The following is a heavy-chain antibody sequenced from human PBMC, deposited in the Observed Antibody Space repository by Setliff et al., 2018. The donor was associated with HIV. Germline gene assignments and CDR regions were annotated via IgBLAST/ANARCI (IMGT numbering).Heavy chain of an antibody. Sequence: GESLKISCAASGFTFSNAWMSWVRQAPGKGLEWVALIRYDGSDKYYADSVKGRFTISRDNSKNTLYLQMNSLRTEDTAVYYCAKNARDYYYYMDVWGKGTTVTVSS. CDR3: AKNARDYYYYMDV. CDR2: IRYDGSDK. V-gene: IGHV3-30*02. J-gene: IGHJ6*03. CDR1: GFTFSNAW.